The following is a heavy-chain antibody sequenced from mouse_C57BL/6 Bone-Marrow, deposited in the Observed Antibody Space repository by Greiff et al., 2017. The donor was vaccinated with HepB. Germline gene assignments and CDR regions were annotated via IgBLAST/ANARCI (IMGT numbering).Heavy chain of an antibody. D-gene: IGHD2-14*01. Sequence: VQLQQSGAELVKPGASVKISCKASGYAFSSYWMNWVKQRPGKGLEWIGQIYPGDGDTNYNGKFKGKATLTADKSSSTAYMQLSSLTSEDSAVYFCARLPPLYRSFAYWGQGTLVTVSA. J-gene: IGHJ3*01. V-gene: IGHV1-80*01. CDR3: ARLPPLYRSFAY. CDR2: IYPGDGDT. CDR1: GYAFSSYW.